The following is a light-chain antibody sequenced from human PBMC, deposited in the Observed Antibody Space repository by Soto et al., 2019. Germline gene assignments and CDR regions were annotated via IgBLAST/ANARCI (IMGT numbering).Light chain of an antibody. CDR3: LQHNIYPHT. CDR1: QGIRNF. V-gene: IGKV1-17*03. J-gene: IGKJ2*01. Sequence: DIQMTQSPSAMSAYVGDRVTITCRASQGIRNFLVWFQHKPGKVPTRLIYAGSSLQSGVTSRFSGSGSGTEFTLTISSLQPEDFATYYCLQHNIYPHTFGQGTKLEIK. CDR2: AGS.